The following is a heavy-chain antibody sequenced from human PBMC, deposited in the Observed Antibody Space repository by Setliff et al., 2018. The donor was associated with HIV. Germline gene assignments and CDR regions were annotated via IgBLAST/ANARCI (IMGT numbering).Heavy chain of an antibody. Sequence: ASVKVSCKASGYTFTSYYMHWIRQAPGQGLEWMGMIDPMMGITTNAQKLQGRVTMTRDTSASTVYVNLRSLKSEDTAMYYCAKDRGVGATGSVFDIWGQGTMVTVSS. CDR2: IDPMMGIT. J-gene: IGHJ3*02. CDR1: GYTFTSYY. V-gene: IGHV1-46*01. D-gene: IGHD1-26*01. CDR3: AKDRGVGATGSVFDI.